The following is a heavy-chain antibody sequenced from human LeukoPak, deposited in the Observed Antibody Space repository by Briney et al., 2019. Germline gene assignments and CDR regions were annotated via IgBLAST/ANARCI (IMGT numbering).Heavy chain of an antibody. J-gene: IGHJ4*02. CDR3: ARLEGGYSGYDFYFDY. CDR2: IYYSGST. Sequence: SETLSLTCTVSGGSISSYYWSWIRQPPGKGLEWIGYIYYSGSTNYNPSLKSRVTISVDTSKNRFSLKLSSVTAADTAVYYCARLEGGYSGYDFYFDYWGQGTLVTVSS. D-gene: IGHD5-12*01. CDR1: GGSISSYY. V-gene: IGHV4-59*08.